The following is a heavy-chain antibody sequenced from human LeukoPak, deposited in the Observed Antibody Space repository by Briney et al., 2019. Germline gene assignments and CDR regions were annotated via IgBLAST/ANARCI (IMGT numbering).Heavy chain of an antibody. Sequence: GGSLRLSCAASGFTFSNYWMSWVRQAPGKGLEWVANIKQDRSEKYYVDSVKGRFTISRDNAKNSLYMQMNSLRAEDTAVYYCARDYGGSSPFDYWGQGTLVIVSS. J-gene: IGHJ4*02. CDR2: IKQDRSEK. CDR3: ARDYGGSSPFDY. V-gene: IGHV3-7*01. D-gene: IGHD4-23*01. CDR1: GFTFSNYW.